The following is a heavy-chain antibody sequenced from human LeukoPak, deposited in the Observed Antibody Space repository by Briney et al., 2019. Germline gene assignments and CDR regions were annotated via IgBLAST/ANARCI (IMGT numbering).Heavy chain of an antibody. D-gene: IGHD3-10*01. CDR3: ARGSRVYYGSGRPFDY. CDR2: IIPIFGTT. J-gene: IGHJ4*02. CDR1: GGTFSSYA. V-gene: IGHV1-69*06. Sequence: SVKVSCKASGGTFSSYAMSWVRQAPGQGLEWMGGIIPIFGTTNYAQKFQGRVTITVDKSTSTAYMELSSLRSEDTAVYYCARGSRVYYGSGRPFDYWGQGTLVTVSS.